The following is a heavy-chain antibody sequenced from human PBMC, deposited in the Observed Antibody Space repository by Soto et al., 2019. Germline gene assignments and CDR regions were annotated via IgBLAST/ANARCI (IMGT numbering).Heavy chain of an antibody. J-gene: IGHJ5*02. Sequence: QVQLVQSGAEVKKPGASVKVSCKASGYTFTSYGISWVRQAPGQGLEWMGWISAYNGNTNYAQKLQGRVTMTTDTATSTACMRLTSLRSDDTAVYYRARSPISGGSRGYNWFDPWCQGTLVAVSS. CDR1: GYTFTSYG. D-gene: IGHD2-15*01. CDR2: ISAYNGNT. CDR3: ARSPISGGSRGYNWFDP. V-gene: IGHV1-18*01.